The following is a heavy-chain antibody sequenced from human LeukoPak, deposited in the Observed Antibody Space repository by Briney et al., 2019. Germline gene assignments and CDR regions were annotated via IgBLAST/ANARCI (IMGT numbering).Heavy chain of an antibody. V-gene: IGHV1-69*13. Sequence: VASVKVSCKASGGTFSSYAISWVRQAPGQGLEWMGGIIPIFGTANYAQKFQGRVTITADESTSTAYMELSSLRSEDTAVYYCARGGSGWSTNNWFDPWGQGTLVTVSS. CDR3: ARGGSGWSTNNWFDP. D-gene: IGHD6-19*01. J-gene: IGHJ5*02. CDR2: IIPIFGTA. CDR1: GGTFSSYA.